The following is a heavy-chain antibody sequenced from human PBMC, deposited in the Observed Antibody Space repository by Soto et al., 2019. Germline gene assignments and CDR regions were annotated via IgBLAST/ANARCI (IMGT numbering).Heavy chain of an antibody. CDR1: GGTFSSYA. J-gene: IGHJ6*02. CDR2: IIPIFGTA. D-gene: IGHD3-3*01. V-gene: IGHV1-69*01. CDR3: ARQSTIFGVVIYYYGMDV. Sequence: QVQLVQSGAEVKKPGSSVKVSCKASGGTFSSYAISWVRQAPGQGLEWMGGIIPIFGTANYAQKFQGRVTITADESTSTAYMELSSPRSEDTAVYYCARQSTIFGVVIYYYGMDVWGQGTTVTVSS.